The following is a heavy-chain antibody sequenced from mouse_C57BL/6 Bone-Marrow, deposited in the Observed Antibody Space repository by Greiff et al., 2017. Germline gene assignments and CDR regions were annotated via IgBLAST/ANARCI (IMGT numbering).Heavy chain of an antibody. D-gene: IGHD1-2*01. V-gene: IGHV2-5*01. CDR3: AKDGYGGYYYAMDY. J-gene: IGHJ4*01. Sequence: VQLVESGPGLVQPSQSLSITCTVSGFSLTSYGVHWVRQSPGKGLEWLGVIWRGGSTDYNAAFMSRLSITKDNSKSQVFFKMNSLQADDTAIYYCAKDGYGGYYYAMDYWGQGTSVTVSS. CDR2: IWRGGST. CDR1: GFSLTSYG.